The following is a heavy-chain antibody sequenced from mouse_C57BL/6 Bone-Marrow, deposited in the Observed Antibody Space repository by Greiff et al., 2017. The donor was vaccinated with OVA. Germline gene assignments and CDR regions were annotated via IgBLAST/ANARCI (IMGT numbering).Heavy chain of an antibody. CDR1: GFNIKDDY. D-gene: IGHD1-1*01. Sequence: VQLQQSGAELVRPGASVKLSCTASGFNIKDDYMHWVKQRPEQGLEWIGWIDPESGDTEYASKFQGKATITADTSSNTAYLQLSSLTSEDTAVYYCTTYYYGSSYRYFDVWGTGTTVTVSS. CDR2: IDPESGDT. CDR3: TTYYYGSSYRYFDV. J-gene: IGHJ1*03. V-gene: IGHV14-4*01.